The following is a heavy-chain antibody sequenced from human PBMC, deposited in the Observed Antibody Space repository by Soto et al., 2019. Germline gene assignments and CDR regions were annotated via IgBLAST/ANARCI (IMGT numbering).Heavy chain of an antibody. V-gene: IGHV4-39*01. CDR3: ARQGPISFGRVVYNWFDP. J-gene: IGHJ5*02. D-gene: IGHD3-16*01. CDR1: GGSISSSSYY. CDR2: IYYSGST. Sequence: QLQLQESGPGLVKPSETLSLTCTVSGGSISSSSYYWGWIRQPPGKGLEWIGSIYYSGSTYYNPSLKSRVTISVDTSKNQFSLKLSSVTAADTAVYYCARQGPISFGRVVYNWFDPWGQGTLVTVSS.